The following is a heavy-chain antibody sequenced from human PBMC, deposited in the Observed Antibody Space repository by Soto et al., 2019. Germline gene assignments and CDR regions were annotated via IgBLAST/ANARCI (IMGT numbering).Heavy chain of an antibody. CDR2: IYYSGST. J-gene: IGHJ6*03. CDR1: GDSISSSTYY. D-gene: IGHD3-10*01. Sequence: QLQLQESGPGLVKPSETLSLTCTVSGDSISSSTYYWGWIRQPPGKGLEWIGSIYYSGSTYYNPSHKSRVTMSVDTSKNQFSLKLTSVTAADTAVYYCARGITVVRGTMVYYYYMDVWGKGTTVTVSS. V-gene: IGHV4-39*01. CDR3: ARGITVVRGTMVYYYYMDV.